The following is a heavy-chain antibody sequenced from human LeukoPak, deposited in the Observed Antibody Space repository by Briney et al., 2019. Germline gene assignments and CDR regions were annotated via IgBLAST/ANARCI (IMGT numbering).Heavy chain of an antibody. CDR3: AKDAYPFSGSHIY. CDR1: GFTFSSYA. Sequence: GGSLRLSCAASGFTFSSYAMHWVRQAPGKGLEWVAVISYDGSNKYYADSVKGRFTISRDNSKNTLYLQMNSLRAEDTAVYYCAKDAYPFSGSHIYWGQGTLVTVSS. D-gene: IGHD1-26*01. CDR2: ISYDGSNK. J-gene: IGHJ4*02. V-gene: IGHV3-30-3*01.